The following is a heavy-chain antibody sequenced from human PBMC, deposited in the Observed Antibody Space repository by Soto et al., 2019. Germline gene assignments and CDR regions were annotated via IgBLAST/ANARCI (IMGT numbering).Heavy chain of an antibody. CDR2: ISYSGTI. J-gene: IGHJ5*02. V-gene: IGHV4-59*12. CDR1: GASISNDY. Sequence: SETLSLTCTVSGASISNDYWSWIRQSAGKGLECIGYISYSGTINYNPSFRSRVTMSLDTSKNHFSLRLSSVSAADTAVYYCARSVFPWGQGTLVTVSS. CDR3: ARSVFP.